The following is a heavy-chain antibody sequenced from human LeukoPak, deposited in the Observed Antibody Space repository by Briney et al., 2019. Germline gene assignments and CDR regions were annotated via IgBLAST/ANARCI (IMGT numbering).Heavy chain of an antibody. J-gene: IGHJ4*02. D-gene: IGHD6-13*01. CDR3: AKAYSSSWYVRLFDY. CDR2: ISGSGGST. V-gene: IGHV3-23*01. CDR1: GFTFSSYA. Sequence: GSLRLSCAASGFTFSSYAMSWVRQAPGKGLEWVSAISGSGGSTYYADSVKGRFTTSRDNSKNTLYLQMNSLRAEDTAVYYCAKAYSSSWYVRLFDYWGQGTLVTVSS.